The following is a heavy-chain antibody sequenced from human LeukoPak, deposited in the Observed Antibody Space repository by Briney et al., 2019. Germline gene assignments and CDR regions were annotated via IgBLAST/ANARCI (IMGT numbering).Heavy chain of an antibody. V-gene: IGHV4-61*02. Sequence: PSQTLSLTCTVSGGSISSGSDDWGWIRQPAGKGLEWIGRIYTSGSTNYNPSLKSRVTISVDTSKNQFSLKLSSVTAADTAVYYCARDTTVTTGRRNWFDPWGQGTLVTVSS. CDR1: GGSISSGSDD. CDR3: ARDTTVTTGRRNWFDP. D-gene: IGHD4-17*01. J-gene: IGHJ5*02. CDR2: IYTSGST.